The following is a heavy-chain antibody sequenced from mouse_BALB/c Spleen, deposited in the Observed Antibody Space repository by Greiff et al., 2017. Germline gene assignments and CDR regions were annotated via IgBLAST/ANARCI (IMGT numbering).Heavy chain of an antibody. CDR2: IDPANGNT. CDR3: ARAGLGHYYAMDY. Sequence: VQLQQPGAELVKPGASVKLSCTASGFNIKDTYMHWVKQRPEQGLEWIGRIDPANGNTKYDPKFQGKATITADTSSNTAYLQLSSLTSEDTAVYYCARAGLGHYYAMDYWGQGTSVTVSS. V-gene: IGHV14-3*02. D-gene: IGHD4-1*01. CDR1: GFNIKDTY. J-gene: IGHJ4*01.